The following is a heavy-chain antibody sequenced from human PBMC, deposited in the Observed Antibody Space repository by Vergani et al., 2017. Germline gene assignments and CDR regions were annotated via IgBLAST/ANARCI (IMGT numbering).Heavy chain of an antibody. D-gene: IGHD3-22*01. V-gene: IGHV4-59*01. CDR2: IYYSGST. CDR1: GGSISSYY. Sequence: QVQLQESGPGLVKPSETLSLTCTVSGGSISSYYWSWIRQPPGKGLEWIGYIYYSGSTNYNPSLKSRVTISVDTSKNQFSLKLSSVTAADTAVYYCARGHYYDSSGYYLYWGQGTLVTVSS. J-gene: IGHJ4*02. CDR3: ARGHYYDSSGYYLY.